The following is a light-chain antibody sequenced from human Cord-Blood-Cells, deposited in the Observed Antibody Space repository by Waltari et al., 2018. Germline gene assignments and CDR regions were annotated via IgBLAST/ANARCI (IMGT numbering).Light chain of an antibody. CDR1: QSVSSY. CDR2: DAS. J-gene: IGKJ4*01. CDR3: PQRSNRPLLT. Sequence: ELFLPQSPATLSLSPGERATISCRASQSVSSYLDCYQQNPGHAPSLLSYDASNRATGIPATFSGSGSETDFTFSISRLEPEDFAVYYCPQRSNRPLLTSGGGTKVEIK. V-gene: IGKV3-11*01.